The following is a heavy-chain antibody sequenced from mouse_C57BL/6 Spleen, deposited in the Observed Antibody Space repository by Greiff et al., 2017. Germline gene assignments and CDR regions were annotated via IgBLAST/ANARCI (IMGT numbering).Heavy chain of an antibody. Sequence: VQLQQSGPELVKPGASVKISCKASGYTFTDYYMNWVKQSHGKSLEWIGDINPNNGGTSYNQKFKGKATLTVDKSSSTAYMELRSLTSEDSAVYYCARMTVVAPMDYWGQGTSVTVSS. CDR2: INPNNGGT. D-gene: IGHD1-1*01. CDR3: ARMTVVAPMDY. V-gene: IGHV1-26*01. J-gene: IGHJ4*01. CDR1: GYTFTDYY.